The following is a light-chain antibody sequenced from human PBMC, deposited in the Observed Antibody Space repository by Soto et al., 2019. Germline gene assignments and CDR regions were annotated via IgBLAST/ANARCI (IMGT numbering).Light chain of an antibody. CDR3: QQYGSSLPWT. CDR1: QSVSSTY. J-gene: IGKJ1*01. CDR2: GAS. Sequence: EIVVTQSPATLSVSPGERATLSCKASQSVSSTYLAWYQQKPGQAPRPLIYGASRRDTGIPDRFSGSGSGTDFTLTISRLEPEDFALYYCQQYGSSLPWTFGQGTKVDIK. V-gene: IGKV3-20*01.